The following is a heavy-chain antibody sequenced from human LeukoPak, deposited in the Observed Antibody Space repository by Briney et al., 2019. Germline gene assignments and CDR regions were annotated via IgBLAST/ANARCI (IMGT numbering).Heavy chain of an antibody. CDR3: AGSYYNVFDY. V-gene: IGHV3-33*08. Sequence: GGSLRFSCEASGFTFSTYAMSWVRHAPGKGLEWLALIWYDGSNKYYANSVKGRFTISRDNSKNTLYLQMNSLRAEDTAVYYCAGSYYNVFDYWGQGTLVTVSS. CDR1: GFTFSTYA. D-gene: IGHD3-10*01. CDR2: IWYDGSNK. J-gene: IGHJ4*02.